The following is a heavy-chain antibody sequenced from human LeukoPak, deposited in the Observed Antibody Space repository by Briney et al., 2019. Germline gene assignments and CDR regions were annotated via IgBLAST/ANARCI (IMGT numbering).Heavy chain of an antibody. Sequence: SETLSLTCTVSGGSISSSSYHWGWIRQPPGKGLEWIGSIYYSGSTYYNPSLKSRVTISVDTSKNQFSLKLSSVTAADTAVYYCARHAPYCSGGSCYFDYWGQGTLVTVSS. CDR1: GGSISSSSYH. CDR3: ARHAPYCSGGSCYFDY. J-gene: IGHJ4*02. V-gene: IGHV4-39*01. CDR2: IYYSGST. D-gene: IGHD2-15*01.